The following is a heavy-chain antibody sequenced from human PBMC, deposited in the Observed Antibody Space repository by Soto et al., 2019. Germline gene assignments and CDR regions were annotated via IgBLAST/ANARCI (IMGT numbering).Heavy chain of an antibody. CDR1: GYTFTSYD. V-gene: IGHV1-8*01. D-gene: IGHD2-15*01. CDR2: MNPNSGNT. J-gene: IGHJ4*02. Sequence: GASVKVSCKASGYTFTSYDINWVRQATGQGLEWMGWMNPNSGNTGYAQKFQGRVTMTRNTSISTAYMELSSLRSEDTAVYYCAKDVGYCSGGSCYYFDYWGQGTLVTVSS. CDR3: AKDVGYCSGGSCYYFDY.